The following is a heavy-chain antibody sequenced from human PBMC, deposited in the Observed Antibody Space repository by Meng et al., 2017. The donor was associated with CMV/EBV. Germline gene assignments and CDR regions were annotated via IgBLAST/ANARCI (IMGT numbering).Heavy chain of an antibody. Sequence: ASVKVSCKASGYTFTGYYMHWVRQAPGQGLEWMGWINPNSGGTNYAQKFQGRVTMTRDTSISTAYMELSRLRSDDTAVYYCARGRGVVPAAIVQNWFDPWGQGTLVTVSS. CDR3: ARGRGVVPAAIVQNWFDP. D-gene: IGHD2-2*01. CDR1: GYTFTGYY. J-gene: IGHJ5*02. CDR2: INPNSGGT. V-gene: IGHV1-2*02.